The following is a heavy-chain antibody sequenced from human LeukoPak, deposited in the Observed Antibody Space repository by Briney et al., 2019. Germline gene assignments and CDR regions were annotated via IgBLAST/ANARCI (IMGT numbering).Heavy chain of an antibody. Sequence: SETLSLTCIVSGGSISNSSYYWGWIRQPPGKGLEWIGSIYYSGSAYYNPSLKSRVTISVDTSKNQFSLKLTSVTAADTAVYYCEGHWVVTPNYWGQGTLVTVSS. D-gene: IGHD4-23*01. CDR1: GGSISNSSYY. J-gene: IGHJ4*02. CDR2: IYYSGSA. V-gene: IGHV4-39*01. CDR3: EGHWVVTPNY.